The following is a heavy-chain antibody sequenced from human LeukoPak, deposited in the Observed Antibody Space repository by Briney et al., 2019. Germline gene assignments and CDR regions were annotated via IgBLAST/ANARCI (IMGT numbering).Heavy chain of an antibody. D-gene: IGHD3-22*01. J-gene: IGHJ4*02. Sequence: SETLSLTCTVSGGSISSSNYYWGWIRQPPGKGLEWIGCIYNSGSTYYNPALKSRVTISVDTSKHQFSLKLSSATAADTAVYYCAAYYYDSSGYLWGQGTLVTVSS. CDR1: GGSISSSNYY. CDR2: IYNSGST. V-gene: IGHV4-39*01. CDR3: AAYYYDSSGYL.